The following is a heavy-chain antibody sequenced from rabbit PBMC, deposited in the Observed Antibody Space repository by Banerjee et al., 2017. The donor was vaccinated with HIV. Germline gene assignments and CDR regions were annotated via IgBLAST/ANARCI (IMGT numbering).Heavy chain of an antibody. CDR1: GFDFSSNA. V-gene: IGHV1S45*01. J-gene: IGHJ4*01. D-gene: IGHD8-1*01. CDR2: IASSSGST. CDR3: ARGPSISYWDL. Sequence: QEQLEESGGGLVQPEGSLTLTCTASGFDFSSNAMCWVRQAPGKGLEWIACIASSSGSTWYANWAKGRFTISKTSSTTVTLQMTSLTAADTATYFCARGPSISYWDLWGPGTLVTV.